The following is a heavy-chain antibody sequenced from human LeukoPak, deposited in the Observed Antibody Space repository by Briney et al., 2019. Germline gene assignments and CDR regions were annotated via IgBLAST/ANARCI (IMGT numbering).Heavy chain of an antibody. Sequence: SETLSLTCTVSGGSISDYYWSWIRQPAGKGLEWIGRINTSGSTNYNPSLKSRVTMSVDTSKNQFSLKLSSVTAADTAVYYCARGGASPGWFDPWGQGTLVTVSS. CDR1: GGSISDYY. D-gene: IGHD4/OR15-4a*01. J-gene: IGHJ5*02. CDR3: ARGGASPGWFDP. V-gene: IGHV4-4*07. CDR2: INTSGST.